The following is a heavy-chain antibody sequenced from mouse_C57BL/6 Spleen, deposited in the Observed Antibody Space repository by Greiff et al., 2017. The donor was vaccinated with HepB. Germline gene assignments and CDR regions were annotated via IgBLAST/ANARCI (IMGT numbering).Heavy chain of an antibody. D-gene: IGHD1-1*01. CDR1: GYTFTSYW. CDR2: IDPNSGGT. CDR3: ARSGAFITTVVATDYAMDY. J-gene: IGHJ4*01. Sequence: QVQLQQPGAELVKPGASVKLSCKASGYTFTSYWMHWVKQRPGRGLEWIGRIDPNSGGTKYNEKFKSKATLTVDKPSSTAYMQLSSLTSEDSAVYYCARSGAFITTVVATDYAMDYRGQGTSVTVSS. V-gene: IGHV1-72*01.